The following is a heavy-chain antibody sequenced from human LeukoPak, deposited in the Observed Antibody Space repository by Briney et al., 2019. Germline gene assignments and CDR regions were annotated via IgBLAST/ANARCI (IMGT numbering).Heavy chain of an antibody. CDR3: ARDAGVGYFDY. D-gene: IGHD1-26*01. CDR2: IYHSGST. J-gene: IGHJ4*02. CDR1: GGSISSGGYF. Sequence: SETLSLTCAVSGGSISSGGYFWSWIRQPPGKGLEWIGYIYHSGSTYYNPSLKSRVTISVDRSKNQFSLKLSSVTAADTAVYHCARDAGVGYFDYWGQGTLVTVSS. V-gene: IGHV4-30-2*01.